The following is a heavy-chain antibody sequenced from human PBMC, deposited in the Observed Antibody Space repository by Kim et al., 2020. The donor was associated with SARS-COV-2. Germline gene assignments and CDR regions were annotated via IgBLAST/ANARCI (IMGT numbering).Heavy chain of an antibody. V-gene: IGHV1-3*01. CDR3: AREGSGYYFSVIPFDY. J-gene: IGHJ4*02. D-gene: IGHD3-22*01. Sequence: ASVKVSCKASGYTFTSYAMHWVRQAPGQRLEWMGWINAGNGNTKYSQKFQGRVTITRDTSASTAYMELSSLRSEDTAVYYCAREGSGYYFSVIPFDYWGQGTLVTVSS. CDR1: GYTFTSYA. CDR2: INAGNGNT.